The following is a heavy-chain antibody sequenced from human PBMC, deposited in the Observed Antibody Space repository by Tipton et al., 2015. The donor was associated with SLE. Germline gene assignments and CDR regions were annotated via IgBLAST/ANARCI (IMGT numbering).Heavy chain of an antibody. CDR3: ARTLLEPYYFDY. Sequence: TLSLTCAVSGGSTSNGDYSWSWIRQPPGKGLEWIGYIYDSGSTYYNPSLKSRVAISLDRSKNQFSLKLRSVTAADTAVYYCARTLLEPYYFDYWGQGTLVTVSS. CDR1: GGSTSNGDYS. J-gene: IGHJ4*02. CDR2: IYDSGST. D-gene: IGHD3-3*01. V-gene: IGHV4-30-2*01.